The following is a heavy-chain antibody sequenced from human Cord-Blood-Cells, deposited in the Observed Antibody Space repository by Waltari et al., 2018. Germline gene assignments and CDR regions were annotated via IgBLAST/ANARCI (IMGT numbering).Heavy chain of an antibody. D-gene: IGHD1-26*01. CDR3: ARDGATTKYFDL. V-gene: IGHV4-34*01. CDR1: GGSFSGYY. CDR2: INHSGST. Sequence: QVQLQQWGAGLLKPSETLSLTCAVYGGSFSGYYWSWIRQPPGKGLEWIGEINHSGSTNYNPSLRRRVTIAVETSKNQVSRKLSSVTAADTAVYDWARDGATTKYFDLWGRGTLVTVSS. J-gene: IGHJ2*01.